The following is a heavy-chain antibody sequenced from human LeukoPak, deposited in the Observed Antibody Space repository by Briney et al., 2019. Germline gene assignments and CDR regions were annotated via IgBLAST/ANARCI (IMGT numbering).Heavy chain of an antibody. Sequence: PSQTLSLTCTVSGGSMRSYYWSWIRQPPGKGLEWIGEINHSGSTNYSPSLKSRVTISVDTSKNQFSLKLSSVTAADTAVYYCARGLRFGAGADPWGQGTLVTVSS. CDR2: INHSGST. D-gene: IGHD3-10*01. J-gene: IGHJ5*02. CDR1: GGSMRSYY. V-gene: IGHV4-34*01. CDR3: ARGLRFGAGADP.